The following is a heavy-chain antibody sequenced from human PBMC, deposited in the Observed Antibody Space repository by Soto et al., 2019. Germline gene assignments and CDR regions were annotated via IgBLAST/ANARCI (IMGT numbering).Heavy chain of an antibody. V-gene: IGHV3-30-3*01. CDR3: ASPGIAVAGTDY. J-gene: IGHJ4*02. CDR2: ISYDGSNK. D-gene: IGHD6-19*01. Sequence: QVQLVESGGGVVQPGRSLRLSCAASGFTFSSYAMHWVRQAPGKGLEWVAVISYDGSNKYYADSVKGRSTISRDNSKNPLYLQMNSLRAEDTAVYYCASPGIAVAGTDYWGQGTLVTVSS. CDR1: GFTFSSYA.